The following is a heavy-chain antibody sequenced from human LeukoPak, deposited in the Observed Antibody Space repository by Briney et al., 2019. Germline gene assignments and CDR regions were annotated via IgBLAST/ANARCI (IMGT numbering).Heavy chain of an antibody. Sequence: SQTLSLTCTVSGGSISSGGYYWSWIRQPPGKGLEWIGYIYHSGSTYYNPSLKSRVTISVDRSKNQFSLKLSSVTAADTAVYYCARGLSLYYYHYYMDVWGKGTTVTVSS. CDR1: GGSISSGGYY. V-gene: IGHV4-30-2*01. CDR2: IYHSGST. D-gene: IGHD2-8*01. CDR3: ARGLSLYYYHYYMDV. J-gene: IGHJ6*03.